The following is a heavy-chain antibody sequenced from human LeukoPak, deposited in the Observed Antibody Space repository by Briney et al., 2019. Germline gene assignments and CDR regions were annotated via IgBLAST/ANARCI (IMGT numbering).Heavy chain of an antibody. D-gene: IGHD1-26*01. CDR1: GFTFSSYA. V-gene: IGHV3-23*01. J-gene: IGHJ4*02. Sequence: GGSLRLSCAASGFTFSSYAMSWVRQAPGKGLEWVSTMTGSGGSTYYADSVKGRFTISRDNPRNTLYLQMNSLRAEDTAMYHCAKEWELTYWGQGTLVTVSS. CDR2: MTGSGGST. CDR3: AKEWELTY.